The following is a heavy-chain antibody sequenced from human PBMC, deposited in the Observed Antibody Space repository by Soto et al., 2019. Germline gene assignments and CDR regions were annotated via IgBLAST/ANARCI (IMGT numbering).Heavy chain of an antibody. V-gene: IGHV3-9*01. CDR3: AKVFRTIFGVVSAFDM. CDR1: GFTFDDYA. J-gene: IGHJ3*02. CDR2: ISWSSGSI. Sequence: EVQLVESGGGLVQPGRSLRLSCAASGFTFDDYAMHWVRQAPGKGLEWVSGISWSSGSIVYADSVKGRFTISRDNDKNSLYLQMNMLRAEDTVFYYCAKVFRTIFGVVSAFDMWGQGTMVTVSS. D-gene: IGHD3-3*01.